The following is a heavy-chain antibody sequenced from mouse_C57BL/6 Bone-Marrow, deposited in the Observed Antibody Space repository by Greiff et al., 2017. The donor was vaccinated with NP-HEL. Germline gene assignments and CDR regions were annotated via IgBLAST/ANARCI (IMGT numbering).Heavy chain of an antibody. J-gene: IGHJ4*01. CDR3: ARDHYGSSPHYAMDY. CDR2: ISSGSSTI. CDR1: GFTFSDYG. D-gene: IGHD1-1*01. V-gene: IGHV5-17*01. Sequence: EVKVVESGGGLVKPGGSLKLSCAASGFTFSDYGMHWVRQAPEKGLEWVAYISSGSSTIYYADTVKGRFTISRANAKNTLFLQMTSLRSEDTAMYYWARDHYGSSPHYAMDYWGQGTSVTVSS.